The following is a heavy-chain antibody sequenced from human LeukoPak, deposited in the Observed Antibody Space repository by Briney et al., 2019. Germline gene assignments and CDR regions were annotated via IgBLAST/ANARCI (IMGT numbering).Heavy chain of an antibody. CDR2: IYTSGST. CDR1: GGSISSGSYY. V-gene: IGHV4-61*02. J-gene: IGHJ4*02. Sequence: PSETLSLTCTVSGGSISSGSYYWSWIRQPAGKGLEWIGRIYTSGSTNYNPSLKSRVTISVDTSKNQFSLKLSSVTAADTAVYYCARDSSGYYYLYWGQGTLVTVSS. D-gene: IGHD3-22*01. CDR3: ARDSSGYYYLY.